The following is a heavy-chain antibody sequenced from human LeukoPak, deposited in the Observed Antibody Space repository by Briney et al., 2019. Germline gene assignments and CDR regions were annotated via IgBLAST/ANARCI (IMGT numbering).Heavy chain of an antibody. V-gene: IGHV1-18*01. CDR2: ISAYNGNT. CDR1: GGTFSSYA. J-gene: IGHJ3*02. Sequence: ASVKVSCKASGGTFSSYAISWVRQAPGQGLEWMGWISAYNGNTNYAQKLQGRVTMTTDTSTSTAYMELRSLRSDDTAVYYCARDRYSGSYDAFDIWGQGTMVTVSS. D-gene: IGHD1-26*01. CDR3: ARDRYSGSYDAFDI.